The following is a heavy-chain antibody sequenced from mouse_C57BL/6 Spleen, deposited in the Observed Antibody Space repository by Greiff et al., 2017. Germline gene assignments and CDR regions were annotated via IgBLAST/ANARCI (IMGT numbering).Heavy chain of an antibody. J-gene: IGHJ1*03. V-gene: IGHV5-17*01. Sequence: VKLMESGGGLVKPGGSLKLSCAASGFTFSDYGMHWVRQAPEKGLEWVAYISSGSSTIYYADTVKGRFTISRDNAKNTLFLQMTSLRSKDTAMYYCARKGFSYYGNRDWYFDVWGTGTTVTVSS. CDR3: ARKGFSYYGNRDWYFDV. CDR1: GFTFSDYG. D-gene: IGHD1-1*01. CDR2: ISSGSSTI.